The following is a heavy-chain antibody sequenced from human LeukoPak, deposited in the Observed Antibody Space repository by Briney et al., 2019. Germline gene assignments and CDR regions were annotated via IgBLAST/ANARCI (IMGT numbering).Heavy chain of an antibody. CDR2: IYHSGST. V-gene: IGHV4-30-2*01. CDR1: GGSISSGGYS. J-gene: IGHJ6*04. CDR3: ARGHYDILTGPPAGMDV. Sequence: PSQTLSLTCAVSGGSISSGGYSWSWIRQPPGKGLEWIGYIYHSGSTYYNPSLKSRVTISVDRSKNQFSLKLGSVTAADTAVYYCARGHYDILTGPPAGMDVWGKGTTVTVSS. D-gene: IGHD3-9*01.